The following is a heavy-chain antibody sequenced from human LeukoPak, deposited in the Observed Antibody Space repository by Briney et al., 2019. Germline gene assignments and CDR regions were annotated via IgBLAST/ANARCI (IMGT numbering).Heavy chain of an antibody. CDR3: ARWYCSGGSCYGRLRFDP. CDR1: GGSISSYY. Sequence: AETLSLTCTVSGGSISSYYWSWIRQPPGKGLEWIGYIYYSGSTNYNPSLKSRVTISVDTSKNQFSLKLSSVTAADTAVYYCARWYCSGGSCYGRLRFDPWRQGTHVSVSS. V-gene: IGHV4-59*08. D-gene: IGHD2-15*01. CDR2: IYYSGST. J-gene: IGHJ5*02.